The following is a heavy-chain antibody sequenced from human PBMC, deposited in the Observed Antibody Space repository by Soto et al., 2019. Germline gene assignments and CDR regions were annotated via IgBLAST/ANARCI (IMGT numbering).Heavy chain of an antibody. V-gene: IGHV1-46*01. Sequence: ASVKVSCKASGYIFTSHYMHWLRQAPGQGLEWMGVINPTGGSTSYAQKFQGRVTMTRDTSTSTVYMELSSLRSEDTAVYYCARKYSSSSPSDFWGQGTLVTVSS. CDR2: INPTGGST. J-gene: IGHJ4*02. CDR1: GYIFTSHY. CDR3: ARKYSSSSPSDF. D-gene: IGHD6-6*01.